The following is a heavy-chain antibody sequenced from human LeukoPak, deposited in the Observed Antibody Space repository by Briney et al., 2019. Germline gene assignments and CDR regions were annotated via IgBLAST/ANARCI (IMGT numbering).Heavy chain of an antibody. CDR2: IKQDGSEK. CDR3: ARDAGYSYGYGFDY. V-gene: IGHV3-7*01. CDR1: GFTFSSYW. D-gene: IGHD5-18*01. Sequence: GGSLRLSCAASGFTFSSYWMSWVRQAPGKGLEGVANIKQDGSEKYYVDSVKGRFTISRDNAKNSLYLQMNSLRAEDTAVYYCARDAGYSYGYGFDYWGQGTLVTVSS. J-gene: IGHJ4*02.